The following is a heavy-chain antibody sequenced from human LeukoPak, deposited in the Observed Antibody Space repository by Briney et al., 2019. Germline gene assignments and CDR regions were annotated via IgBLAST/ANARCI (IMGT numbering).Heavy chain of an antibody. V-gene: IGHV4-30-4*01. CDR2: IYYSGST. CDR3: AREGDYGDYHLDY. D-gene: IGHD4-17*01. Sequence: SETLSLTCTVSGGSISSGDYYWSWIRQPPGKGLEWIGYIYYSGSTYYNPSLKSRVTISVDTSKNQLSLRLNSVTAADTAVYYCAREGDYGDYHLDYWGQGTLVTVSS. J-gene: IGHJ4*02. CDR1: GGSISSGDYY.